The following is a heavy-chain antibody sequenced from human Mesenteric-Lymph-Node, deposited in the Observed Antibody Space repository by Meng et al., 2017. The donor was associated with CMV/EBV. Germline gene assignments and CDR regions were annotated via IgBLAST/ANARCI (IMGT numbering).Heavy chain of an antibody. CDR2: INPIFGTA. CDR3: AQESPWFDA. Sequence: VSCKASGGIFSSYALSWVRQAPGQGLEWMGGINPIFGTANYAQKFQDRVTITTDESTSTAYMELSSLKSEDTAVYYCAQESPWFDAWGQGTLVTVSS. J-gene: IGHJ5*02. CDR1: GGIFSSYA. V-gene: IGHV1-69*05.